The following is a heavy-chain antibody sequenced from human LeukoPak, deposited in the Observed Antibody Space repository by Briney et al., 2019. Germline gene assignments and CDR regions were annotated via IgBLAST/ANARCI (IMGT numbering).Heavy chain of an antibody. J-gene: IGHJ4*02. Sequence: AGGSLRLSCAASGFTFSSYAMHWVRQAPGKGLEWVAVISYAGSNKYYADSVKGRFTISRDNSNNTLYLQMNSLRPDDRGVYYCAKGSGSYDYFDSWGQGTLVTVSS. CDR3: AKGSGSYDYFDS. V-gene: IGHV3-30-3*01. D-gene: IGHD1-26*01. CDR1: GFTFSSYA. CDR2: ISYAGSNK.